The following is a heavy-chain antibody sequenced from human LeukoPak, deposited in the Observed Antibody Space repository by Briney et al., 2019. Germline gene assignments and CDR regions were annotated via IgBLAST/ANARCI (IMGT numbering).Heavy chain of an antibody. CDR1: GFTFSSYA. J-gene: IGHJ5*02. CDR2: ISGSGGST. Sequence: GRPLRLSCAASGFTFSSYAMSWVRQAPGKGLEWVSAISGSGGSTYYADSVKGRFTISRDNSKNTLYLQMNSLRAEDTAVYYCAKGEFASSAGSYNWFDPWGQGTLVTVSS. V-gene: IGHV3-23*01. CDR3: AKGEFASSAGSYNWFDP. D-gene: IGHD3-10*01.